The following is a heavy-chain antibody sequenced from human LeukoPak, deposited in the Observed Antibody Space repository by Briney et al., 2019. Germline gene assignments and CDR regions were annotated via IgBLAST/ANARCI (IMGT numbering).Heavy chain of an antibody. V-gene: IGHV3-30*18. CDR3: AKPWGSSGWYYFDY. CDR1: GFTFSSYG. CDR2: ISYDGSNK. J-gene: IGHJ4*02. Sequence: GGSLRLSCAASGFTFSSYGMHWVRQAPGKGLEWVAVISYDGSNKYYADSVKGRFTISRDNSKNTLYLQMNSLRAEDTAVYYCAKPWGSSGWYYFDYWGQGTLVTVSS. D-gene: IGHD6-19*01.